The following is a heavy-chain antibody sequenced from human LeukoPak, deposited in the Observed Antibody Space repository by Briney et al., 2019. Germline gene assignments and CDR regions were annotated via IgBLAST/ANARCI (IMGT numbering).Heavy chain of an antibody. CDR2: ISAYNGNT. V-gene: IGHV1-18*04. Sequence: ASVKVSCKASGYTFTGYYMHWVRQAPGQGLEWMGWISAYNGNTNYAQKLQGRVTMTTDTSTSTAYMELRSLRSDDTAVYYCARASDYGDYVDYFDYWGQGTLVTVSS. CDR1: GYTFTGYY. J-gene: IGHJ4*02. CDR3: ARASDYGDYVDYFDY. D-gene: IGHD4-17*01.